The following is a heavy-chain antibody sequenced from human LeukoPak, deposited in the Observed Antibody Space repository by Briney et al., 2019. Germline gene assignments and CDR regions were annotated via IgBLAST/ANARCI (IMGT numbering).Heavy chain of an antibody. CDR1: GGTFSSYT. D-gene: IGHD2-15*01. J-gene: IGHJ5*02. V-gene: IGHV1-69*02. CDR2: IIPILGIA. CDR3: ARGQGVVVKDWFDP. Sequence: SVKVSCKASGGTFSSYTISWVRQAPGQGLEWMGRIIPILGIADYAQKFQGRVTITADKSTSTAYMELSSLRSEDTAVYYCARGQGVVVKDWFDPWGQGTLVTVSS.